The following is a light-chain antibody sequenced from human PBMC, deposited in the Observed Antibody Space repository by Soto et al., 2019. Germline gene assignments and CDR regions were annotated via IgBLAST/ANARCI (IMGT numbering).Light chain of an antibody. CDR3: YSSTSSKTYV. J-gene: IGLJ1*01. V-gene: IGLV2-18*02. CDR1: SSDVGSYNR. CDR2: EVS. Sequence: QSVLTQPPSVSGSPGQSVTISCSGTSSDVGSYNRVSWYQQAPGTAPKVMIYEVSNRPSGVPDRFSGSKSGNTASLTISGLQPEDEADYYCYSSTSSKTYVFGTGTKVT.